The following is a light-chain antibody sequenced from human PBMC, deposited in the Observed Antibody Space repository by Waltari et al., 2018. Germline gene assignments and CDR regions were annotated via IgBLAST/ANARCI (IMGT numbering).Light chain of an antibody. J-gene: IGLJ3*02. CDR2: GNN. V-gene: IGLV1-40*01. CDR3: QSYDNSLSGSRV. CDR1: SSNIGAGYD. Sequence: QSVLTQTPSVSGAPGQSVTISCTGSSSNIGAGYDVHWYQQLPGTAPKLLIYGNNNRPSGVPGRFSVSRSDTSASLASTGLQTEDEADYYCQSYDNSLSGSRVFGGGTRVTVL.